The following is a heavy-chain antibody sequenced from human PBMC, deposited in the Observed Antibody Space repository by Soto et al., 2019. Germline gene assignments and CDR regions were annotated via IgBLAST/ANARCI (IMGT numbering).Heavy chain of an antibody. CDR3: ARDRGYCTNGVCWNWFDP. J-gene: IGHJ5*02. D-gene: IGHD2-8*01. CDR1: GFTFSDYY. CDR2: ISSSGSTI. V-gene: IGHV3-11*01. Sequence: QVQLVESGGGLVKPGGSRRLSCAASGFTFSDYYMSWIRQAPGKGLEWVSYISSSGSTIYYADSVKGRFTISRDNAKNSLYLQMNSLRAEDTAVYYFARDRGYCTNGVCWNWFDPWCQGTLVTVSS.